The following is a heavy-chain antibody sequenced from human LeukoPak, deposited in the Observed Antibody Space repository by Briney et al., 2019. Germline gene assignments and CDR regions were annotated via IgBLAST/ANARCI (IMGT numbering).Heavy chain of an antibody. D-gene: IGHD3-10*02. CDR2: ISFSSATI. CDR1: GFTFSSYS. V-gene: IGHV3-48*01. CDR3: AELGITMIGGV. Sequence: GGSLRLSCAASGFTFSSYSMNWVRQAPGKGLEWVSYISFSSATIHYADSVKGRFTISRDNAKSSLYLQMNSLRAEDTAVYYCAELGITMIGGVWGKGTTVTISS. J-gene: IGHJ6*04.